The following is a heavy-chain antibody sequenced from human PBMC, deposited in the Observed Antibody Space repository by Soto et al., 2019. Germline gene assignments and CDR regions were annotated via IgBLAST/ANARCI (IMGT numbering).Heavy chain of an antibody. CDR1: GYTFTSYG. V-gene: IGHV1-18*01. CDR2: INPYNGNT. Sequence: QVQLVQSGAEVKKPGASVKVSCKASGYTFTSYGLSWVRQAPGQGLEWMGGINPYNGNTKDTQKLQGRVTMTTDTPTSTAYMELRSLRSDDTAVYYCAREYCDSTRCFLPDYWGQGALVTVSS. D-gene: IGHD2-2*01. J-gene: IGHJ4*02. CDR3: AREYCDSTRCFLPDY.